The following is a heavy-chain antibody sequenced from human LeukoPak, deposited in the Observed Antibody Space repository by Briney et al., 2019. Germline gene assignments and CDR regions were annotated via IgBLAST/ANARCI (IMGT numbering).Heavy chain of an antibody. CDR2: MNPNSGNT. CDR3: ARGGEVLLWFGELSKYYYGMDV. J-gene: IGHJ6*02. Sequence: GASVKVSCKASGYTFTSYDINWVRQATGQGLEWMGWMNPNSGNTGYAQKFQGRVTMTRNTSISTAYMELSSLRSEDTAVYYCARGGEVLLWFGELSKYYYGMDVWGQGTTVTVSS. CDR1: GYTFTSYD. D-gene: IGHD3-10*01. V-gene: IGHV1-8*01.